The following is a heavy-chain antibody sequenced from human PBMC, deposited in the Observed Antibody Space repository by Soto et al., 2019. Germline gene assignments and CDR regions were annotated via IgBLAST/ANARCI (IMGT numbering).Heavy chain of an antibody. CDR2: IYTVGTT. CDR3: ARGPGAMGYYFDY. Sequence: GGSLRLSCAASGFLVTSNYMSWVRQAPGKGLEWVSVIYTVGTTYYADSVKGRFTISRDNSKNTLYLQMNSLRAEDTAVYYCARGPGAMGYYFDYWGQGTPVTVSS. J-gene: IGHJ4*02. D-gene: IGHD5-18*01. CDR1: GFLVTSNY. V-gene: IGHV3-53*01.